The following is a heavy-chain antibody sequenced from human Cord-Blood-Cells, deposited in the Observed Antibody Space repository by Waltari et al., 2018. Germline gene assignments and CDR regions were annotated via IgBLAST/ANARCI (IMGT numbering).Heavy chain of an antibody. Sequence: EVQLVESGGGLIQPGGSLRLSCAASGFTVSSNYMSWVRQAPGKGVEGVSLIYSGGSTYYADSVKGRFTISRDNSKNTLYLQMNSLRAEDTAVYYCARDVSNYEGMDVWGQGTTVTVSS. CDR3: ARDVSNYEGMDV. CDR2: IYSGGST. J-gene: IGHJ6*02. D-gene: IGHD4-4*01. V-gene: IGHV3-53*01. CDR1: GFTVSSNY.